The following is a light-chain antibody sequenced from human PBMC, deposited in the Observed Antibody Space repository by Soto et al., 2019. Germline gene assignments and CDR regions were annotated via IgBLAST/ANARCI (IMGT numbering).Light chain of an antibody. CDR1: QGISSF. V-gene: IGKV1-8*01. CDR3: QQYLSYPYT. CDR2: ASA. Sequence: AIRMTQSPSSISASTGDRVTITCRASQGISSFLAWYQQKPGKAPKLLIYASATLQRGAPSRFSASGSGTDFTLTLSRLQSEDFATYCCQQYLSYPYTFGQGTKLEI. J-gene: IGKJ2*01.